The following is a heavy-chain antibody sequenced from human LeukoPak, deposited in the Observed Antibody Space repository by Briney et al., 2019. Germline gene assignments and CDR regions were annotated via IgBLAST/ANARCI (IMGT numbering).Heavy chain of an antibody. J-gene: IGHJ4*02. Sequence: ASVKVSCKASGYTFTSYGISWVRQAPGQGLEWMGWISAYNGNTNYAQKLQGRVTMTTDTSTSTAYMELRSLRSDDTAVYYCARDVTRYCSSTSCYAMGAYWGQGALVTVSS. CDR2: ISAYNGNT. D-gene: IGHD2-2*01. V-gene: IGHV1-18*01. CDR1: GYTFTSYG. CDR3: ARDVTRYCSSTSCYAMGAY.